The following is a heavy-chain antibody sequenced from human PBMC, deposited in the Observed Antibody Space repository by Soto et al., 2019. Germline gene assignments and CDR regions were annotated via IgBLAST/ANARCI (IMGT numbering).Heavy chain of an antibody. CDR1: GGSISSGGYY. CDR2: IYYSGST. CDR3: ARLSTRGNDSRGRNYYYYGKDV. Sequence: PSETLSLTCTVSGGSISSGGYYWSWIRQHPGKGLEWIGYIYYSGSTYYNPSLKSRVTISVDTSKNQFSLKLSSVTAADTAVYYCARLSTRGNDSRGRNYYYYGKDVWGQGTTVTVSS. V-gene: IGHV4-31*03. D-gene: IGHD3-22*01. J-gene: IGHJ6*02.